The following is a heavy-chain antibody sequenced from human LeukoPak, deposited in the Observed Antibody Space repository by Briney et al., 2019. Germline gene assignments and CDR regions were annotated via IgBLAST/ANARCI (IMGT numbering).Heavy chain of an antibody. Sequence: SETLSLTCTVSGGSISSSSYYWGWIRQPPGKGLEWIGIIYYSGSTYYNPSLKSRVTISVDTSKNQFSLKLSSVTAADTAVYYCARSIDKSITKYSFDYWGQGTLVTVSS. CDR3: ARSIDKSITKYSFDY. CDR1: GGSISSSSYY. CDR2: IYYSGST. J-gene: IGHJ4*02. V-gene: IGHV4-39*01. D-gene: IGHD1-14*01.